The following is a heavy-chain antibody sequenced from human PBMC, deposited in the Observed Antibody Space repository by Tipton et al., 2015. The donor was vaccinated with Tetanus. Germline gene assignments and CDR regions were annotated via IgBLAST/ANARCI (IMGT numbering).Heavy chain of an antibody. J-gene: IGHJ4*02. Sequence: QLVQSGAEVKKPGSSMKVSCKVAGGSFSNYAISWVRQAPGQRLEWMGGIIPIISPPNYAQKFQGRLTITADKSTTTAYMELSGLSSGDTAVYFCARVGGPIIHSRFFFAHWGQGTLVTVSS. CDR3: ARVGGPIIHSRFFFAH. V-gene: IGHV1-69*06. CDR2: IIPIISPP. CDR1: GGSFSNYA. D-gene: IGHD3-10*01.